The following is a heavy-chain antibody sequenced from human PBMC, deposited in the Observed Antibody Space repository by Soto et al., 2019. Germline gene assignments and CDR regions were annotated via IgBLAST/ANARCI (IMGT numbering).Heavy chain of an antibody. CDR3: TRDYSDPRGYYGMDV. V-gene: IGHV3-49*04. D-gene: IGHD3-22*01. CDR2: IRSKAYGGAT. J-gene: IGHJ6*02. Sequence: GGSLRLSCTASGVTFGEYDMSWVRQAPGKGLEWVGFIRSKAYGGATEYAASVKGRFTISRDDSKTIAYLQMNSLKTEDTAVYYCTRDYSDPRGYYGMDVWGQGTTVTVSS. CDR1: GVTFGEYD.